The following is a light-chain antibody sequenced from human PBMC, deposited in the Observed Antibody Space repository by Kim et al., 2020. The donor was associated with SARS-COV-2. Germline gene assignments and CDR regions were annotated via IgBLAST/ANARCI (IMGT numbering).Light chain of an antibody. Sequence: ASVGDSVVINCRSSQSMSSYCNWYQPRPGKAPNLLIYVVSNLQTGVPSRFRGSGSGTHFTLTISSLQPEDFATYYCQQSYTTPRAFGQGTKVDIK. CDR2: VVS. CDR1: QSMSSY. V-gene: IGKV1-39*01. J-gene: IGKJ1*01. CDR3: QQSYTTPRA.